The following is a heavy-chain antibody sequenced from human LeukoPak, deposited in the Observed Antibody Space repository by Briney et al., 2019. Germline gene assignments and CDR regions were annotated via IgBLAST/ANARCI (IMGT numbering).Heavy chain of an antibody. CDR2: SRGKTYGGTT. Sequence: GQSLRLSCRTSGFIFGDYAMSWLRQAPGRGLQWVGSSRGKTYGGTTEYAASVKGRSIISRDDSKSIAYLQMNSLKTEDTAVYYCTRDRYGSGSRKIYFYYYYMDVWGKGTTVTVSS. D-gene: IGHD3-10*01. CDR1: GFIFGDYA. CDR3: TRDRYGSGSRKIYFYYYYMDV. V-gene: IGHV3-49*03. J-gene: IGHJ6*03.